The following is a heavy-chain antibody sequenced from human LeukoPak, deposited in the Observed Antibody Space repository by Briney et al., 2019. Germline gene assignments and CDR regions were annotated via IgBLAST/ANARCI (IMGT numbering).Heavy chain of an antibody. CDR1: GFTFSAYN. CDR3: ARDRIGFWSGSGAFDI. V-gene: IGHV3-21*01. D-gene: IGHD3-3*01. Sequence: SGGSLRLSCAASGFTFSAYNMNWVRQAPGKGLEWVASISSISTYIWYADSVKGRFTTSRDNTKKSLYLEMNSLRAEDTAVYYCARDRIGFWSGSGAFDIWGQGTMVTVSS. CDR2: ISSISTYI. J-gene: IGHJ3*02.